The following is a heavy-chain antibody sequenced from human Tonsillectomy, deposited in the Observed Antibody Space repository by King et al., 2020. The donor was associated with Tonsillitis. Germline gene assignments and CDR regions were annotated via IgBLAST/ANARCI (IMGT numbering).Heavy chain of an antibody. D-gene: IGHD6-19*01. J-gene: IGHJ2*01. V-gene: IGHV3-21*01. CDR1: GFTFSSYS. CDR2: ISSSSNYI. Sequence: VQLVESGGGLVKPGGSLRLSSVASGFTFSSYSMSWVRQAPGKGLEWVSSISSSSNYIYYADSVKGRFAISRDNAKNSLYLQMNSLRAEDTAVYYCAIIAVAGNRYFDLWGRGTLVTVSS. CDR3: AIIAVAGNRYFDL.